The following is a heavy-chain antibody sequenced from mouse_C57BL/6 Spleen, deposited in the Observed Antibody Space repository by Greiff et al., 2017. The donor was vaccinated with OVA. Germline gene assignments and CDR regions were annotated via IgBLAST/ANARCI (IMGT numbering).Heavy chain of an antibody. CDR1: GYTFTDYN. V-gene: IGHV1-18*01. CDR3: ARSPLYYDYDGYFDY. D-gene: IGHD2-4*01. Sequence: EVKLQESGPELVKPGASVKIPCKASGYTFTDYNMDWVKQSHGKSLEWIGDINPNNGGTIYNQKFKGKATLTVDKSSSTAYMELRSLTSEDTAVYYCARSPLYYDYDGYFDYWGQGTTLTVAS. J-gene: IGHJ2*01. CDR2: INPNNGGT.